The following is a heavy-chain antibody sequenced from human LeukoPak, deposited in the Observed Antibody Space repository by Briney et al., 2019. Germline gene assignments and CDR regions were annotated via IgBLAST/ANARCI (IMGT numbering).Heavy chain of an antibody. CDR3: ARILAAAEDYYGMDV. D-gene: IGHD6-13*01. CDR1: GYTFTSYD. J-gene: IGHJ6*02. CDR2: MNPNSGNT. Sequence: ASVKVSCKASGYTFTSYDISWVRQATGQGLEWMGWMNPNSGNTGYAQKFQGRVTMTRNTSISTAYMELSSLRSEDTAVYYCARILAAAEDYYGMDVWGQGTTVTVSS. V-gene: IGHV1-8*01.